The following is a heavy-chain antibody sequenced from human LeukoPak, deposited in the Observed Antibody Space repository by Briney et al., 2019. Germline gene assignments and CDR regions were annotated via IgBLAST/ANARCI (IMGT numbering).Heavy chain of an antibody. D-gene: IGHD1-26*01. Sequence: GGSLRLSCAASGFTFSSYNMNWVRQAPGKGLEWVSSISSSSSYIYYADSVKGRFTISRDNAKNLLYLQMNSLRAEDTAVYYCARVIVFRGYMDVWGKGPRSPSH. CDR1: GFTFSSYN. J-gene: IGHJ6*03. CDR2: ISSSSSYI. CDR3: ARVIVFRGYMDV. V-gene: IGHV3-21*01.